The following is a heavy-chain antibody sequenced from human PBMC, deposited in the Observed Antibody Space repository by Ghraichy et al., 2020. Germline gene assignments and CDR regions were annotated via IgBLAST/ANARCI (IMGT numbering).Heavy chain of an antibody. V-gene: IGHV4-34*01. CDR3: ARGNSRSLRYFATPDFDY. CDR2: INHSGST. CDR1: GGSFSGYY. J-gene: IGHJ4*02. D-gene: IGHD3-9*01. Sequence: SETLSLTCAVYGGSFSGYYWSWIRQPPGKGLEWIGEINHSGSTNYNPSLKSRVTISVDTSKNQFSLKLSSVTAADTAVYYCARGNSRSLRYFATPDFDYWGQGTLVTVSS.